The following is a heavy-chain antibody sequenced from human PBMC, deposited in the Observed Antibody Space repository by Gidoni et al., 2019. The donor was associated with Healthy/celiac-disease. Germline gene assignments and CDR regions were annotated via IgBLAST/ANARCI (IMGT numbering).Heavy chain of an antibody. V-gene: IGHV1-69*01. CDR3: ARAGIVVVPAAIYYYYGMDV. CDR1: GGTFSSYA. D-gene: IGHD2-2*02. CDR2: IIPIFGTA. J-gene: IGHJ6*02. Sequence: QVQLVQSGAEVKKPGSSVTVSCKASGGTFSSYAISWVRQAPGQGLEWMGGIIPIFGTANYAQKFQGRVTITADESTSTAYMELSSLRSEDTAVYYCARAGIVVVPAAIYYYYGMDVWGQGTTVTVSS.